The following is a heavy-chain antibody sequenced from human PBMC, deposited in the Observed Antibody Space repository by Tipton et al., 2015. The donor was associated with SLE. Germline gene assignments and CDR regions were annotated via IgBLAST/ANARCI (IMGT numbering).Heavy chain of an antibody. CDR1: GGSFSGYY. Sequence: LRLSCAVYGGSFSGYYWSWIRQPPGKGLEWIGEINHSGSTNYNPSLKSRVTISVDTSKNQFSLQLSSVTAADTAVYYCARGAVAGYSSSWSTFDYWGQGTLVTVSS. CDR3: ARGAVAGYSSSWSTFDY. J-gene: IGHJ4*02. CDR2: INHSGST. D-gene: IGHD6-13*01. V-gene: IGHV4-34*01.